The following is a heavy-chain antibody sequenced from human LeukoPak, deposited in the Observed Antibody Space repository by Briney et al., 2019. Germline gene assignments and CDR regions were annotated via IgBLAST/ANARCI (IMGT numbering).Heavy chain of an antibody. J-gene: IGHJ6*03. CDR2: IYSGGST. D-gene: IGHD2-15*01. Sequence: GGSLRLSCAASGFTVSSNYMSWVRQAPGKGLEWVSVIYSGGSTYYADSVKGRFTISRDNSKNTLYLQMNSLRAEDTAVYYCARVVVVAAKYYYHYMDVWGKGTTVTVSS. CDR3: ARVVVVAAKYYYHYMDV. CDR1: GFTVSSNY. V-gene: IGHV3-53*01.